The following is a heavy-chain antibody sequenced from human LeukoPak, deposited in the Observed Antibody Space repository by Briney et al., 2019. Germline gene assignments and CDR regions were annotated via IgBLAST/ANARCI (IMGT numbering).Heavy chain of an antibody. CDR3: ARRRGYSYGPYYFDY. Sequence: GGSLRLSCVASGFGFSTHDMSWVRQAPGKGLEWVANIKQDGSEKYYVDSVKGRFTISRDNAKNSLYLQMNSLRAEDTAVYYCARRRGYSYGPYYFDYWGQGTLVTVSS. D-gene: IGHD5-18*01. J-gene: IGHJ4*02. CDR2: IKQDGSEK. CDR1: GFGFSTHD. V-gene: IGHV3-7*01.